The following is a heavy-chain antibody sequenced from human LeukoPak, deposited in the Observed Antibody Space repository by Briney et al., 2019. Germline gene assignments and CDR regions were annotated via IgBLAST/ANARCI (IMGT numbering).Heavy chain of an antibody. D-gene: IGHD6-13*01. V-gene: IGHV3-21*01. Sequence: GGSLRLSCAASGFTFSSYSMNWVRQAPGKGLEWVSSISSRSSYIYYADSVKGRFTISRDNAKNSLYLQMNSLRAEDTAVYYCAGGAAAANDAFGIWGQGTMVTVSS. CDR1: GFTFSSYS. CDR3: AGGAAAANDAFGI. CDR2: ISSRSSYI. J-gene: IGHJ3*02.